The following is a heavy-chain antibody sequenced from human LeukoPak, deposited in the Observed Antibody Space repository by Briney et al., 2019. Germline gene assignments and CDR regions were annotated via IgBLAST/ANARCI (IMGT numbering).Heavy chain of an antibody. Sequence: GGSLRLSCAASGFTFSSYGMHWVRQAPGKGLEWVSSISSSSSYIYYADSVKGRFTISRDNAKNSLYLQMNSRRAEDTAVYYCVTMIAWDFDYWGQGTLVTVSS. CDR2: ISSSSSYI. CDR3: VTMIAWDFDY. CDR1: GFTFSSYG. D-gene: IGHD3-22*01. J-gene: IGHJ4*02. V-gene: IGHV3-21*01.